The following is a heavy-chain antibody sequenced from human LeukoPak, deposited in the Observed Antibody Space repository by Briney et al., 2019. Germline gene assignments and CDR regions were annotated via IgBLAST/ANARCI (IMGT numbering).Heavy chain of an antibody. J-gene: IGHJ4*02. CDR1: EFTFSTYA. D-gene: IGHD3-10*01. CDR2: ISSSGSTT. Sequence: GGSLRLSCAASEFTFSTYAMNWVRQAPGKGLEWVSYISSSGSTTYFADSVKGRFTISRDNAKNALYLQMNSLRAEDTAVYYCARGHYQIELWGQGTLVTVSS. CDR3: ARGHYQIEL. V-gene: IGHV3-48*03.